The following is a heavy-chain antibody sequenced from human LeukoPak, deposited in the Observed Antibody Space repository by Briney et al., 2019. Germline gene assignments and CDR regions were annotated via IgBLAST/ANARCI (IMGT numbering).Heavy chain of an antibody. CDR1: GGSSSSYY. CDR2: IYTSGST. CDR3: ARGDFWSGYHDY. J-gene: IGHJ4*02. V-gene: IGHV4-4*07. D-gene: IGHD3-3*01. Sequence: SETLSLXCTVSGGSSSSYYWSWIRPPAGKGLESIGRIYTSGSTNYNPSLKSRVTMSVDTSKNQFSLKLSSVTAADTAVYYCARGDFWSGYHDYWGQGTLVTVSS.